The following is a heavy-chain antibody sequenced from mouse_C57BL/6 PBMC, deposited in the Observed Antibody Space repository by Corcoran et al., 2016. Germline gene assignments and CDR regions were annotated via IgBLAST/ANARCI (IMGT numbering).Heavy chain of an antibody. D-gene: IGHD4-1*02. Sequence: QVQLKQSGAELVRPGASVKLSCKASGYTFTDYYINWVKQRPGQGLEWIARIYPGSGNTYYNEKFKGKATLTAEKSSSTAYMQLSSLTSEDSAVYFCASVNWEGVAYWGQGTLVIVSA. CDR1: GYTFTDYY. V-gene: IGHV1-76*01. CDR2: IYPGSGNT. CDR3: ASVNWEGVAY. J-gene: IGHJ3*01.